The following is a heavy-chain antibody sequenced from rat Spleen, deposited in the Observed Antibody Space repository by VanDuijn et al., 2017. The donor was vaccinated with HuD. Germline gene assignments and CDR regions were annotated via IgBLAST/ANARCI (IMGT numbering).Heavy chain of an antibody. CDR3: ARMDYYGDTDYFEY. D-gene: IGHD1-11*01. Sequence: EVQLVESGGGLVQPGRSMKLSCAASGFTFSNYYMAWVRQAPTKGLEWVASISTGGGNTYYRDSGKGRFTISRDNAKSTLYLKMESLRSEDTATYYCARMDYYGDTDYFEYWGQGVMVTVSS. V-gene: IGHV5-25*01. CDR1: GFTFSNYY. J-gene: IGHJ2*01. CDR2: ISTGGGNT.